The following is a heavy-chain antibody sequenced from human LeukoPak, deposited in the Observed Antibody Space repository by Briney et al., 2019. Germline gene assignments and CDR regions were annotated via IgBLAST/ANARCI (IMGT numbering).Heavy chain of an antibody. J-gene: IGHJ4*02. CDR3: AANSADDSV. CDR1: GFTFSRYS. CDR2: ISSSSSAI. Sequence: GGSLRLSCAASGFTFSRYSMNWVRQAPGKGLEWISYISSSSSAIYYADSVRGRFTISRDNAKNSLYLQMNSLRDEDTAVYYCAANSADDSVWGQGTLVTVSS. D-gene: IGHD5-12*01. V-gene: IGHV3-48*02.